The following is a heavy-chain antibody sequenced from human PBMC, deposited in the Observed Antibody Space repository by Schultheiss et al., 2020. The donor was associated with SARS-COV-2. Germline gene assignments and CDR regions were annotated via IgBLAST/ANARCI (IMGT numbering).Heavy chain of an antibody. CDR3: ARGILQYCSGGTCPLFY. Sequence: GGSLRLSCAASGLTFSSYAMSWVRQAPGKGLEWVSVIYSGGSTYYADSVKGRFTISRDNAKNSVFLQMDSLRAEDTAIYYCARGILQYCSGGTCPLFYWGQGTLVTVSS. CDR2: IYSGGST. V-gene: IGHV3-23*03. CDR1: GLTFSSYA. D-gene: IGHD2-15*01. J-gene: IGHJ4*02.